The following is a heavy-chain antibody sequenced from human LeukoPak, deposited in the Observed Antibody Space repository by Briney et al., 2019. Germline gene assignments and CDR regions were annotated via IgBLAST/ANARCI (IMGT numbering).Heavy chain of an antibody. CDR1: GYTFTSYG. V-gene: IGHV1-18*01. Sequence: GASVKLSCKASGYTFTSYGISWVRQAPGQGLEWIGWISAYNGNTNYAQKLQGRVTMTTDTSTSTAYMELRSLRSDDTAVYYCARDGSGSGRPYYGYWGQGTLVTVSS. J-gene: IGHJ4*02. D-gene: IGHD3-10*01. CDR2: ISAYNGNT. CDR3: ARDGSGSGRPYYGY.